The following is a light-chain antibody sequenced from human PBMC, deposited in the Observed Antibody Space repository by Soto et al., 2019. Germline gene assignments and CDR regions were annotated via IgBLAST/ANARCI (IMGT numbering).Light chain of an antibody. CDR3: SSYTGSTTPLFV. Sequence: QSVLTQPASVSGSPGQSITISCTGTSSDVGGYDYVSWYQQHPGKAPKLIIYDVSNRPSGVSNRFSGSKSGNTASLTISGLQAEDEADYYCSSYTGSTTPLFVFGTGTKLTVL. CDR2: DVS. CDR1: SSDVGGYDY. V-gene: IGLV2-14*01. J-gene: IGLJ1*01.